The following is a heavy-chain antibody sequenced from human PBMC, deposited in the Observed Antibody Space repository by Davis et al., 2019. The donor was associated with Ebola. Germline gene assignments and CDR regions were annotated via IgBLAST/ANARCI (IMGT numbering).Heavy chain of an antibody. D-gene: IGHD3-22*01. CDR2: ISAYNGNT. CDR3: ARGITMIVVNNWFDP. Sequence: ASMKVSCKASGYTFTSYGISWVRQAPGQGLEWMGWISAYNGNTNYAQKLQGRVTMTTDTSTSTAYMELRSLRSYDTAVYYCARGITMIVVNNWFDPWGQGTLVTVSS. J-gene: IGHJ5*02. CDR1: GYTFTSYG. V-gene: IGHV1-18*01.